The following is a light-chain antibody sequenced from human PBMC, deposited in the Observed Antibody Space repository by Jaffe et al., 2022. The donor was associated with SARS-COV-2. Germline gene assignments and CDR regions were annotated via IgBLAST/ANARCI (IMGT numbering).Light chain of an antibody. CDR2: AAS. CDR3: HQTYTTLYT. V-gene: IGKV1-39*01. CDR1: QSISSY. Sequence: DIQMTQSPSSLSASVGDRVTITCRASQSISSYLNWYQQKPGKAPKLLISAASSLQSGVPSRFSGSGSGTDFTLTISSLQPEDFATYYCHQTYTTLYTFGQGTKLEIK. J-gene: IGKJ2*01.